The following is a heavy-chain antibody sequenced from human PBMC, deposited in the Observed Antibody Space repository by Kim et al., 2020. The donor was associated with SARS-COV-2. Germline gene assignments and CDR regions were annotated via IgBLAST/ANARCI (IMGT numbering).Heavy chain of an antibody. CDR3: ARSEMGTIGAGYYYGMDV. CDR2: IWYDGSNK. Sequence: GGSLRLSCAASGFTFSSYGMHWVRQAPGKGLEWVAVIWYDGSNKYYADSVKGRFTISRDNSKNTLYLQMNSLRAEDTAVYYCARSEMGTIGAGYYYGMDVLSQGTTVTFSS. CDR1: GFTFSSYG. J-gene: IGHJ6*02. V-gene: IGHV3-33*01. D-gene: IGHD1-1*01.